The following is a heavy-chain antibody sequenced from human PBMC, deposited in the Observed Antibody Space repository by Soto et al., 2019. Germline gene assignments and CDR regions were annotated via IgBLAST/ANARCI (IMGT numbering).Heavy chain of an antibody. CDR1: GGSFSGYY. CDR2: INHSGST. J-gene: IGHJ5*02. V-gene: IGHV4-34*01. CDR3: ARGAWYSSGWYIGPRGWFDP. Sequence: SETLSLTCAVYGGSFSGYYWSWIRQPPGKGLEWMGEINHSGSTNYNPSLKSRVTISVDTSKNQFSLKLSSVTAADTAVYYCARGAWYSSGWYIGPRGWFDPWGQGTLVTV. D-gene: IGHD6-19*01.